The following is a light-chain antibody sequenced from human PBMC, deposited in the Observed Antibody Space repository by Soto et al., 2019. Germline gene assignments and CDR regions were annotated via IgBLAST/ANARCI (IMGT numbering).Light chain of an antibody. J-gene: IGKJ2*01. CDR1: QTISSW. CDR2: KAS. V-gene: IGKV1-5*03. CDR3: QQSNSYPYT. Sequence: DIQMTQSPSTLSGSVGDRVTITCRASQTISSWLAWYQQKPGKAPKLLIYKASTLKSGVPSRFSGSGSGTEFTLTISSLQPDDFATYYCQQSNSYPYTFAQGTKVDIK.